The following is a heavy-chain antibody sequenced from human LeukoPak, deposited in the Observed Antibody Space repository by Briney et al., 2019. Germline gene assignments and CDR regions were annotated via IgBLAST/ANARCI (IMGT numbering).Heavy chain of an antibody. Sequence: SETLSLTCTVSGGSISTYYWSWIRQPPGKGLEWIGYIYYTGSTNYNPSLKSRVTISVDTSKNQFSLKLSSVTAADTAVYYCARVGYSGYDYRGYFDYWGQGTLVTVSS. CDR3: ARVGYSGYDYRGYFDY. CDR2: IYYTGST. CDR1: GGSISTYY. J-gene: IGHJ4*02. V-gene: IGHV4-59*12. D-gene: IGHD5-12*01.